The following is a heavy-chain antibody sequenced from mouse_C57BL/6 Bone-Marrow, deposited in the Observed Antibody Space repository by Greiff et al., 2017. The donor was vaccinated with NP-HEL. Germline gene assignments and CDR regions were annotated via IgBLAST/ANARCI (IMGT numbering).Heavy chain of an antibody. D-gene: IGHD2-5*01. CDR3: ARDVVTTRYYAMDY. CDR1: GFTFSSYA. CDR2: ISDGGSYT. J-gene: IGHJ4*01. Sequence: DVMLVESGGGLVKPGGSLKLSCAASGFTFSSYAMSWVRQTPEKRLEWVATISDGGSYTYYPDNVKGRFTISRDNAKNNLYLQMSHLKSEDTAMYYCARDVVTTRYYAMDYWGQGTSVTVSS. V-gene: IGHV5-4*01.